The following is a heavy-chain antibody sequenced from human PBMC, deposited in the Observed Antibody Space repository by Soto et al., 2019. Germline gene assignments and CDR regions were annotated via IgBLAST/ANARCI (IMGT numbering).Heavy chain of an antibody. CDR2: IYSGGST. CDR1: GFTVSNNY. CDR3: AAYSHMGY. D-gene: IGHD3-16*01. Sequence: EEQLVESGGDLVQPGGSLRLFCAASGFTVSNNYMSWVRQAPGKGLEWVSLIYSGGSTYYADSVKGRFTISRDSSKNTLYLQMNSLRAEDTAMYYCAAYSHMGYWGQGTLVIVSS. V-gene: IGHV3-66*01. J-gene: IGHJ4*02.